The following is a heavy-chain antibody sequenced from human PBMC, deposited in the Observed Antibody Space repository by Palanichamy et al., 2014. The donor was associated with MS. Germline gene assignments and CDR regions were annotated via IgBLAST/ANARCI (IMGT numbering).Heavy chain of an antibody. J-gene: IGHJ4*02. CDR2: IDRNSGGT. V-gene: IGHV1-2*02. CDR3: ARRGSYGYDY. Sequence: QVQLAQSGAEVKKSGASVKVSCKTTGYTFTGYYMHWVRQAPGQGLEWMGWIDRNSGGTNYAQKFESRVTMTRDTSISTAYMELSTLRSDDTAVYYCARRGSYGYDYWGQGTLVTVSS. D-gene: IGHD5-18*01. CDR1: GYTFTGYY.